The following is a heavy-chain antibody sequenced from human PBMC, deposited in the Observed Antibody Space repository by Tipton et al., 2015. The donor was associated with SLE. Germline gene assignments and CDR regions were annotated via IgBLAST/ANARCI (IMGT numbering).Heavy chain of an antibody. CDR3: AKGGTGKFDY. J-gene: IGHJ4*02. CDR2: LSTSGGST. Sequence: GSLRLSCAASGFTFSNYAMSWVRQAPGKGLEWVSGLSTSGGSTYYADSVKGRFTISRDNSKNMLYLQMNSLRVEDTAVYYCAKGGTGKFDYWGQGTLVTVSS. CDR1: GFTFSNYA. V-gene: IGHV3-23*01. D-gene: IGHD7-27*01.